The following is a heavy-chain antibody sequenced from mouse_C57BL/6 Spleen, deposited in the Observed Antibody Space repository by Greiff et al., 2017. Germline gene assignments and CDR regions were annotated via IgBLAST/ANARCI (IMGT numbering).Heavy chain of an antibody. CDR1: GFTFSSYT. D-gene: IGHD1-1*01. CDR2: ISGGGGNT. V-gene: IGHV5-9*01. CDR3: ARRDGSSYWYFDV. Sequence: EVHLVESGGGLVKPGGSLKLSCAASGFTFSSYTMSWVRQTPEKRLEWVATISGGGGNTYYPDSVKGRFTISRDNAKNTLYLQMSSLRSEDTALYYCARRDGSSYWYFDVWGTGTTVTVSS. J-gene: IGHJ1*03.